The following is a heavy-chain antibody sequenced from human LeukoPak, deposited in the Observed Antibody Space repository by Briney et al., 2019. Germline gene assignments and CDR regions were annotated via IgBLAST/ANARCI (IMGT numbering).Heavy chain of an antibody. CDR2: ISYDASNK. CDR1: GFTFSNVW. V-gene: IGHV3-30*03. CDR3: ARVEELPPFDY. Sequence: PGGSLRLSCAASGFTFSNVWMSWVRQAPGKGLEWVAVISYDASNKHYADSVKGRFTISRDNAKNTLYLQMNSLRAEDTAVYYCARVEELPPFDYWGQGTLVTVSS. D-gene: IGHD1-26*01. J-gene: IGHJ4*02.